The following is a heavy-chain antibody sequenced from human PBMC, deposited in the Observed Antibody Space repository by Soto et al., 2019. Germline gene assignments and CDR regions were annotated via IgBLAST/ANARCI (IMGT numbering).Heavy chain of an antibody. V-gene: IGHV4-34*01. Sequence: SETLSLTCAVYGGSFSGYYWSWIRQPPGKGLEWIGEINHSGSTNYNPSIKSRVTISVDKSKIQFSLKLGPVTAAYTAVYYCARGGGSSSWYDYWGQGTLVTVSS. D-gene: IGHD6-13*01. J-gene: IGHJ4*02. CDR1: GGSFSGYY. CDR3: ARGGGSSSWYDY. CDR2: INHSGST.